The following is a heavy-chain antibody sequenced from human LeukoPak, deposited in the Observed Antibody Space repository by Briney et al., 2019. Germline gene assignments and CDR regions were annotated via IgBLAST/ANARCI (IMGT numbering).Heavy chain of an antibody. D-gene: IGHD2-2*01. Sequence: GGSLRLSCAASGFTFSGYSMSWVRQAPGKGLEWVSAISGSGGSTYYADSVKGRFTISRDNSKNTLYLQMNSLRAEDTAVYYCAKDLRVVPAAASDYWGQGTLVTVSS. CDR2: ISGSGGST. CDR1: GFTFSGYS. V-gene: IGHV3-23*01. CDR3: AKDLRVVPAAASDY. J-gene: IGHJ4*02.